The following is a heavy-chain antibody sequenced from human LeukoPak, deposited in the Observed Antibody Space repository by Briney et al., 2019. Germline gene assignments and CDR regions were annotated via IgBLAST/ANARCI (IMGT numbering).Heavy chain of an antibody. J-gene: IGHJ4*02. D-gene: IGHD3-10*01. CDR2: ISVYTGNT. V-gene: IGHV1-18*01. CDR3: AXXXENHSPSGAYFDS. Sequence: ASVKVSCKASGYTFTSYGFSWVRQAPGQGLEWMGWISVYTGNTNYAQKFQDRVTLTTDPSTTTAYMELRSLRSANTAGYYCAXXXENHSPSGAYFDSWGQGTLVTVSS. CDR1: GYTFTSYG.